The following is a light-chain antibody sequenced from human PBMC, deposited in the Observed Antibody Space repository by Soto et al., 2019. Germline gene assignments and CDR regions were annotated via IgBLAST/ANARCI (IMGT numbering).Light chain of an antibody. J-gene: IGKJ1*01. V-gene: IGKV1-5*01. Sequence: DIQMTQSPSTLSASVGDRVTITCRASQSISSWLAWYQQKPGKAPKLLIYDASSLESGVPSRFSGSGSGKEFTLTISSLQPDDFATYYCQQYNSYAWTFGHGTKVEIX. CDR3: QQYNSYAWT. CDR1: QSISSW. CDR2: DAS.